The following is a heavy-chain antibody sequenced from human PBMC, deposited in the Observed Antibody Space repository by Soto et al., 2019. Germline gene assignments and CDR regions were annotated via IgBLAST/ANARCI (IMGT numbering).Heavy chain of an antibody. J-gene: IGHJ4*02. Sequence: EVQLVESGGALVQPGRSLRLSCPASGFTFDDYAMHWVRRVPGKGLEWVSRISWNSNIIGYADSVKGRFTISRDNAKNSLYLQMNRLRPEDTALYYCAKGGPDGFCSGGRCYFDYWGQGTLVTVSS. CDR2: ISWNSNII. D-gene: IGHD2-15*01. V-gene: IGHV3-9*01. CDR1: GFTFDDYA. CDR3: AKGGPDGFCSGGRCYFDY.